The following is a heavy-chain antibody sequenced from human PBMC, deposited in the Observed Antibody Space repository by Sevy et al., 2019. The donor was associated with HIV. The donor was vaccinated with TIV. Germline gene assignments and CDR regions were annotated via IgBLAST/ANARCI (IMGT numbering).Heavy chain of an antibody. D-gene: IGHD1-26*01. CDR3: AKMQGGSYNYYGMYV. CDR2: ISYDGSEK. J-gene: IGHJ6*02. Sequence: GGSLRLSCAASGFIFSTYGIHWVRQAPGKGLEWVAVISYDGSEKYYADSVRGRFTISRDNSKNTLYLQMNSLRVEDTAIYYCAKMQGGSYNYYGMYVWGQGTTVTVSS. CDR1: GFIFSTYG. V-gene: IGHV3-30*18.